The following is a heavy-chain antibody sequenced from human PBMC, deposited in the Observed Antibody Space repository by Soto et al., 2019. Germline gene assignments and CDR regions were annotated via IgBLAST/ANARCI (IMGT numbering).Heavy chain of an antibody. J-gene: IGHJ4*02. D-gene: IGHD6-19*01. Sequence: SVKVSFKGSGYTFTSYGISWLRQAPGQGLEWMGWISAYNGNTNYAQKLQGRVTMTTDTSTSTAYMELRSLRSDDTAVYYCARDSSGSEFDYWGQGTLVNVSP. CDR1: GYTFTSYG. CDR3: ARDSSGSEFDY. V-gene: IGHV1-18*04. CDR2: ISAYNGNT.